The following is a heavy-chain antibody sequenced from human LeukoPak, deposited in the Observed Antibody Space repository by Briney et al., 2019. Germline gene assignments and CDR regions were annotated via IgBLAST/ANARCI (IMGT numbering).Heavy chain of an antibody. Sequence: PSETLSLTCSVSGGSISSGDYYRSWIRQHPGKGLEWIGYINYIGSTYYSPSLKSRLTISIDTSKSHFSLKLSSVTAADTAVYYCARDLYSSSWSLGYWGQGILVTVSS. D-gene: IGHD6-13*01. CDR1: GGSISSGDYY. V-gene: IGHV4-31*03. J-gene: IGHJ4*02. CDR2: INYIGST. CDR3: ARDLYSSSWSLGY.